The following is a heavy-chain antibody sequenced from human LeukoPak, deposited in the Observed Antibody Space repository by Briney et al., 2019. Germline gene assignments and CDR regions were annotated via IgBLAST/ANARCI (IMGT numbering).Heavy chain of an antibody. V-gene: IGHV1-2*02. CDR2: INPNSGGA. CDR1: GYTFTGYY. J-gene: IGHJ4*02. CDR3: ARGGYSSSWYEDY. D-gene: IGHD6-13*01. Sequence: ASVKVSCKASGYTFTGYYMHWVRQAPGQGLEWMGWINPNSGGANYAQKFQGRVTMTRDTSISTAYMELSRLRSDDTAVYYCARGGYSSSWYEDYWGQGTLVTVSS.